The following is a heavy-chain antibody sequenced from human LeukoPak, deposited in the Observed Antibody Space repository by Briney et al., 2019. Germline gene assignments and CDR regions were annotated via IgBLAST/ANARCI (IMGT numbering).Heavy chain of an antibody. D-gene: IGHD1-26*01. CDR2: MNPNSGNT. CDR3: ARGGGNDAFDI. Sequence: EASVKVSCKASGYTFTSYDINWVRQATGQGLEWMGWMNPNSGNTSYAQKFQGRVTMTRDTSTSTVYMELSSLRSEDTAVYYCARGGGNDAFDIWGQGTMVTVSS. J-gene: IGHJ3*02. CDR1: GYTFTSYD. V-gene: IGHV1-8*01.